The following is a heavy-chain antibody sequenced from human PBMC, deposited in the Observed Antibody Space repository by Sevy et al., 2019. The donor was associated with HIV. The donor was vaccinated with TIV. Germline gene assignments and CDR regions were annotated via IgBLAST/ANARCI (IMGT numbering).Heavy chain of an antibody. D-gene: IGHD6-13*01. CDR1: GYSFTSYW. J-gene: IGHJ4*02. CDR3: SGAGNSPASQGRGTSSAEKSISTAYLQWSSLKASDTAMYYCASGSGAFPFFDN. CDR2: IWPGDSDT. Sequence: GESLKISCKGSGYSFTSYWIGWVRQMPGKGLEWMGIIWPGDSDTRYSPSFQGQVTISADKSISTAYLQWSSLKASGTTGTVDSGAGNSPASQGRGTSSAEKSISTAYLQWSSLKASDTAMYYCASGSGAFPFFDNWGQGTLVTVSS. V-gene: IGHV5-51*01.